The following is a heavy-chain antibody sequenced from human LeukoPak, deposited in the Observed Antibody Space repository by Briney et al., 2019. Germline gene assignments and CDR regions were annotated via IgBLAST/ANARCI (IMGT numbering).Heavy chain of an antibody. CDR2: TYYSGST. CDR3: ARAVRYYYDSSGYYGEVTLFDY. Sequence: SETLSLTCTVSGGSISSYYWSWIRQLPGKGLEWIGYTYYSGSTNYNPSLKSRVTISVDTSKNQFSLKLSSVTAADTAVYYCARAVRYYYDSSGYYGEVTLFDYWGQGTLVTVSS. CDR1: GGSISSYY. J-gene: IGHJ4*02. D-gene: IGHD3-22*01. V-gene: IGHV4-59*01.